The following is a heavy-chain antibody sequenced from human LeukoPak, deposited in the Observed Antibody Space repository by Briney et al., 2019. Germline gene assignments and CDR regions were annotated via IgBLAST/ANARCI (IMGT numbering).Heavy chain of an antibody. Sequence: GGSLRLSCAASGFTFSSYAMSWVRQAPGKGLEWVSAISGSGTNTYYADSVKGRFTISRDNSKNSLYLQMNSLRAEDTAVYYCAREGRDGYNYPYYYYYYMDVWGKGTTVTVSS. V-gene: IGHV3-23*01. CDR2: ISGSGTNT. CDR3: AREGRDGYNYPYYYYYYMDV. CDR1: GFTFSSYA. D-gene: IGHD5-24*01. J-gene: IGHJ6*03.